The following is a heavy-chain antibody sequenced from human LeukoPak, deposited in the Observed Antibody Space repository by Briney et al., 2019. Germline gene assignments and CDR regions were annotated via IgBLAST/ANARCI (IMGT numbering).Heavy chain of an antibody. CDR1: GFTFDDYA. CDR2: ISWNSGNI. J-gene: IGHJ4*02. CDR3: AKDSGGGYSSSSGFDY. D-gene: IGHD6-6*01. V-gene: IGHV3-9*01. Sequence: SLRLSCAASGFTFDDYAMHWVRQVPGKGLEWVSGISWNSGNIGYADSVKGRFTISRDNAKNSLHLQMNSLRVEDTALYYCAKDSGGGYSSSSGFDYWGQGTLVTVSS.